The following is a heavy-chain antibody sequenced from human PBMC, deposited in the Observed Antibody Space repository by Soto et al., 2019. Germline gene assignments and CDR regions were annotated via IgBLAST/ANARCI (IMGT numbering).Heavy chain of an antibody. CDR1: GFTFSNAW. CDR3: TESLRYIFDP. V-gene: IGHV3-15*01. J-gene: IGHJ5*02. D-gene: IGHD4-17*01. Sequence: GGSLRLSCAASGFTFSNAWMSWVRQSPGKGLEWVCRIKSKTYGCTTDYAAPVKGRFTISRDDSKNTLYLQMNSLKTEDTAVYYCTESLRYIFDPWGQGTLVTVSS. CDR2: IKSKTYGCTT.